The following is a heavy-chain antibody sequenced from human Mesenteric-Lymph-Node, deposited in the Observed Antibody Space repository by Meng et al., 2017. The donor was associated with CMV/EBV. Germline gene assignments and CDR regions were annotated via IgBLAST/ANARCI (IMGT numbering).Heavy chain of an antibody. CDR3: ARGYGDYSFDY. D-gene: IGHD4-17*01. Sequence: LICAVYGGSFSGYYWSWIRQPPGKGLEWIGEINHSGSTNYNPSLKSRVTISVDTSKNQFSLKLSSVTAADTAVYYCARGYGDYSFDYWGQGTLVTVSS. CDR2: INHSGST. CDR1: GGSFSGYY. J-gene: IGHJ4*02. V-gene: IGHV4-34*01.